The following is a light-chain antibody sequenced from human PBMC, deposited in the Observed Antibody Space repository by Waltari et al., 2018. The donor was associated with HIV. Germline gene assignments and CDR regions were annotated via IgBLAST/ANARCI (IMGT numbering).Light chain of an antibody. CDR2: DVS. Sequence: QSALTQPASVSGSPGQSITISCTGTSRDVGGYNYVSWYQHHPGKAPKLMIYDVSNRPSGVSNLFSGSKSGNTASRTISGLQAEDEADYYCNSYTTSSTLHVVFGGGTKLTVL. CDR3: NSYTTSSTLHVV. CDR1: SRDVGGYNY. V-gene: IGLV2-14*03. J-gene: IGLJ2*01.